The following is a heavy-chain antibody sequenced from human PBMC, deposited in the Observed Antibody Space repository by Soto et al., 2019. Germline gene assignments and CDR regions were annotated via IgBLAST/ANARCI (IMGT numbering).Heavy chain of an antibody. D-gene: IGHD2-2*01. J-gene: IGHJ2*01. V-gene: IGHV4-39*01. Sequence: SETLSLTYTVSGGSISSSSYYWGWIRQPPGKGLEWIWSIYYSGSTYYNPSLKSRVTISVDTSKNQFSLKLSSVTAADTAVYYCAVLGYCISTSCQNWYFDLWGRGTLVTVS. CDR2: IYYSGST. CDR1: GGSISSSSYY. CDR3: AVLGYCISTSCQNWYFDL.